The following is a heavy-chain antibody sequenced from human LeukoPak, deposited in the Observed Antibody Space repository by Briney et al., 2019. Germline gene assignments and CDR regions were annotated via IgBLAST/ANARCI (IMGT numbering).Heavy chain of an antibody. Sequence: GESLKISCKASEYSFTSYSIGWVRQLPGKGLDWMGISHPGDSDTRYSPSFEGQVTISANKSISTAYLQWSSLKASDTAMYYCASTRSWHRYGYGYWGQGTLVTVSS. CDR3: ASTRSWHRYGYGY. CDR1: EYSFTSYS. J-gene: IGHJ4*02. V-gene: IGHV5-51*01. D-gene: IGHD5-18*01. CDR2: SHPGDSDT.